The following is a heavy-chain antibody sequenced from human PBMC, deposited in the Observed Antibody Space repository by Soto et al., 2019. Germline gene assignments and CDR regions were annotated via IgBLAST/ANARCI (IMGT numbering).Heavy chain of an antibody. CDR1: KFTFSSYS. J-gene: IGHJ5*02. D-gene: IGHD1-20*01. CDR2: ISYNGINK. CDR3: ARTALRRPITASGDFDP. Sequence: QVQLVESGGGMVQPGRSLRLSCVASKFTFSSYSMHWVRQAPGKGLEWVAVISYNGINKFYADSVKGRFTISRDNSKSILYLQMNSLRAEDTAVYYCARTALRRPITASGDFDPWGQGTLVIVSS. V-gene: IGHV3-30-3*01.